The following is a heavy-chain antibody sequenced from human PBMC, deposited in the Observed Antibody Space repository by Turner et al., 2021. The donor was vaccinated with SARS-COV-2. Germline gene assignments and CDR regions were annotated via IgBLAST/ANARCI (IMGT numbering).Heavy chain of an antibody. V-gene: IGHV4-31*03. D-gene: IGHD1-26*01. J-gene: IGHJ3*02. CDR1: GGSISSGGYY. Sequence: QVQLQESGPGLVKPSQTLSLTCPVPGGSISSGGYYWSWIRQHPGKGLEWIGYIYYSGNTYYNPSLKSRVTISVDTSKNQFSLRLNSVTAADTAVYYCARDGMVVGAFDIWGQGTMVTVSS. CDR2: IYYSGNT. CDR3: ARDGMVVGAFDI.